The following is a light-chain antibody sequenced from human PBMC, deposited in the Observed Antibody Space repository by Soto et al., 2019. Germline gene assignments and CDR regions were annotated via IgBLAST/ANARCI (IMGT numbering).Light chain of an antibody. J-gene: IGKJ4*02. CDR3: QEHSKRPRT. CDR1: QSIDTY. V-gene: IGKV3-11*01. Sequence: LSWSGKECGTRSWRACQSIDTYLAWYQQKPGQAPRLLIYDASNRATGVPAKFSVSGSGTDFTLAMSCRDSGDFALYYCQEHSKRPRTCGGGTKVDIK. CDR2: DAS.